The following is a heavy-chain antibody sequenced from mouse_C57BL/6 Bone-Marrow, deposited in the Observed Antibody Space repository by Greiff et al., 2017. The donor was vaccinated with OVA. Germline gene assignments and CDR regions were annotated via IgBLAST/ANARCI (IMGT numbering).Heavy chain of an antibody. CDR1: GYTFTVYW. CDR3: ARGQLLRDWYFDV. J-gene: IGHJ1*03. Sequence: QVQLQQSGAELMKPGASVKLSCKATGYTFTVYWIEWVKQRPGHGLEWIGEILPGSGSTNYNEKFKGKATFTADTSSNTAYMQLSSLTTEDSAIYYCARGQLLRDWYFDVWGTGTTVTVSS. CDR2: ILPGSGST. D-gene: IGHD1-1*01. V-gene: IGHV1-9*01.